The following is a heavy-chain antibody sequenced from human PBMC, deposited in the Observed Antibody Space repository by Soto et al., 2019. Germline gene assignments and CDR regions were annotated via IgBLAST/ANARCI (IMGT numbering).Heavy chain of an antibody. J-gene: IGHJ6*03. Sequence: PSETLSLTCTVSGGSISGYYWSWIRQPPGKGLEWIGYIYYSGTTNYDPSLKSRVTMSVDTSKNQFSLKLSSVTAADTAVYYCASLTGGTYLSFYYYIGVWGKGTTVTVSS. CDR3: ASLTGGTYLSFYYYIGV. D-gene: IGHD2-8*02. CDR2: IYYSGTT. CDR1: GGSISGYY. V-gene: IGHV4-59*01.